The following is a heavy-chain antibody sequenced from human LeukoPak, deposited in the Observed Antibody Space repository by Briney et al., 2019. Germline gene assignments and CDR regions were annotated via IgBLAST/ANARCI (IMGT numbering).Heavy chain of an antibody. D-gene: IGHD5-18*01. CDR3: ARGHYVDTAMATDY. J-gene: IGHJ4*02. Sequence: SETLSLTCTVSGGSISSSSYYWGWIRQPPGKGLEWIGSIYYSGSTYYNPSLKSRVTISVDTSKNQFSLKLSSVTAADTAVYYCARGHYVDTAMATDYWGQGTLVTVSS. V-gene: IGHV4-39*07. CDR1: GGSISSSSYY. CDR2: IYYSGST.